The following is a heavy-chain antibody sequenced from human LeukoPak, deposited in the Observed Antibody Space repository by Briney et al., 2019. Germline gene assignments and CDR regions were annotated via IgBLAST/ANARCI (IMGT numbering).Heavy chain of an antibody. CDR3: AREGPSGYAYFDY. J-gene: IGHJ4*02. V-gene: IGHV3-74*01. D-gene: IGHD5-12*01. CDR2: INSDGINT. Sequence: GGSLRLSCAASGFTFSNYWMHWVRQAPGKGLVWVSRINSDGINTSYADSVKGRFTISRDNAKNSLYLQMNSLRAEDTAVYYCAREGPSGYAYFDYWGQGTLVTVSS. CDR1: GFTFSNYW.